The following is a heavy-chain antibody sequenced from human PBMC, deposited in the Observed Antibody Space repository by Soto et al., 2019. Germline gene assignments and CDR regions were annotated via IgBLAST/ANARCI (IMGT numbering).Heavy chain of an antibody. CDR1: GYTFTSYG. CDR2: INGYNGNT. J-gene: IGHJ4*02. CDR3: ARDSYYDSSGYPFDY. Sequence: QVQLVQSGAEVKKPGASVKVSCKASGYTFTSYGVSWVRQAPGQGLEWMGWINGYNGNTHYARKLQGRVTMTTDTSTTTAYMELRSLRSDDTAVYYCARDSYYDSSGYPFDYWGQGTLVTVSS. V-gene: IGHV1-18*01. D-gene: IGHD3-22*01.